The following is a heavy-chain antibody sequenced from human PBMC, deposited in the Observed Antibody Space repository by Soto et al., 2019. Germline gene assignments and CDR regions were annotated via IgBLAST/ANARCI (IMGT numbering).Heavy chain of an antibody. CDR2: TYYRSRWYN. CDR1: GDSVSSNNAA. D-gene: IGHD1-7*01. CDR3: AGTTSHYWYYMDV. Sequence: QVQLQQSGPGLVKPSQTLSLTCAISGDSVSSNNAAWNWLRQSPSRGLEWLGRTYYRSRWYNDYSVAVKSRITVNPDTSKNQFSLQLTSVTPEDTAVYYCAGTTSHYWYYMDVWGKGTTVTVSS. V-gene: IGHV6-1*01. J-gene: IGHJ6*03.